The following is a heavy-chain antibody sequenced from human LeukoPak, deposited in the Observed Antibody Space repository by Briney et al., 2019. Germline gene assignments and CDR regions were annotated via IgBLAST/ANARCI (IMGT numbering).Heavy chain of an antibody. Sequence: PSVKVSCKASGGTFSSYAISWVRQAPGQGLEWMGGIIPIFGTANYAQKFQGRVTITADESTSTAYMELSSLRSEDTAVYYCARAQTGYCSSTSCYVFDYWGQGTLVTVSS. J-gene: IGHJ4*02. CDR1: GGTFSSYA. D-gene: IGHD2-2*03. V-gene: IGHV1-69*13. CDR2: IIPIFGTA. CDR3: ARAQTGYCSSTSCYVFDY.